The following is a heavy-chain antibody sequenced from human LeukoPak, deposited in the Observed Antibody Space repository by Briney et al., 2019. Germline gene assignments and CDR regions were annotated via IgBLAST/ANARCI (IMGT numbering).Heavy chain of an antibody. CDR3: ARHRGRYYDSGSYYYFDY. Sequence: SETLSLTCTVSGGSISSSGYYWGWIRQPPGKGLEWVGSVYYTGSTFYNPSLKSRVTTSVDTSKNHFSLNLSSVTAADTAVYYCARHRGRYYDSGSYYYFDYWGQGTVVTVSS. V-gene: IGHV4-39*02. CDR2: VYYTGST. CDR1: GGSISSSGYY. J-gene: IGHJ4*02. D-gene: IGHD3-10*01.